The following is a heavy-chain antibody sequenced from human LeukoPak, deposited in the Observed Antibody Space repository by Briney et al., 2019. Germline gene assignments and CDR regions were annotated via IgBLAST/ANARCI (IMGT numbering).Heavy chain of an antibody. D-gene: IGHD3-3*01. J-gene: IGHJ5*02. V-gene: IGHV3-23*01. Sequence: PGGSLRLSCVGYGFTFRNACMNWVRQAPGKGLEWVSALSGSGGSTYYADSVKGRFTISRDNSKNTLYLQMNSLRAEDTAVYYCAKSSGYDFWSGSDNWFDPWGQGTLVTVSS. CDR2: LSGSGGST. CDR3: AKSSGYDFWSGSDNWFDP. CDR1: GFTFRNAC.